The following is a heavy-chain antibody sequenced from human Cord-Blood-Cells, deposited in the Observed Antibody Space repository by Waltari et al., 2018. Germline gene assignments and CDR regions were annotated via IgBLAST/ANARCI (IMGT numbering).Heavy chain of an antibody. CDR2: INQSGST. V-gene: IGHV4-34*01. CDR1: GGSFSGYY. CDR3: ARAGYRDYSKIFDY. Sequence: QVQLQQWGAGLLKPSETLSLTCAVYGGSFSGYYWSWIRQPPGKGLEWIWEINQSGSTNYNPSLKSRVTISVDTSKNQFSLKLSSVTAADTAVYYCARAGYRDYSKIFDYWGQGTLVTVSS. D-gene: IGHD4-4*01. J-gene: IGHJ4*02.